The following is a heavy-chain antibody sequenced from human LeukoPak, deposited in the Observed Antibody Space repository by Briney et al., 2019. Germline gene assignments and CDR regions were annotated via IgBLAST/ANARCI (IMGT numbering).Heavy chain of an antibody. CDR3: ARDRITMVRGVQNYYYYYGMDV. V-gene: IGHV1-2*04. J-gene: IGHJ6*04. CDR2: INPNSGGT. CDR1: GYTFTGYY. D-gene: IGHD3-10*01. Sequence: GASVKVSCKASGYTFTGYYMHWVRQAPGQELEWMGWINPNSGGTNYAQKFQGWVTMTRDTSISTAYMELSRLRSDDTAVYYCARDRITMVRGVQNYYYYYGMDVWGKGTTVTVSS.